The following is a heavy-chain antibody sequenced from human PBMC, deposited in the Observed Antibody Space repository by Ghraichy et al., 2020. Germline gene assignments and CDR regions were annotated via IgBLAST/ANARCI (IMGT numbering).Heavy chain of an antibody. Sequence: SETLSLTCTVSGGSISSYYWSWIRQPPGKGLEWIGYIYTSGSTNYNPSLKSRVTISVDTSKNQFSLKLSSVTAADTAVYYCASTARDLLFDYWGQGTLVTVSS. CDR3: ASTARDLLFDY. D-gene: IGHD6-6*01. CDR2: IYTSGST. CDR1: GGSISSYY. V-gene: IGHV4-4*09. J-gene: IGHJ4*02.